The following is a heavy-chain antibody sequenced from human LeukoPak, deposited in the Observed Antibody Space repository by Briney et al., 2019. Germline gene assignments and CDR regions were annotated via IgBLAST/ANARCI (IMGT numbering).Heavy chain of an antibody. CDR2: INPNSGGT. D-gene: IGHD3-10*01. V-gene: IGHV1-2*02. CDR1: GYTFTGYY. Sequence: ASVKVSCKASGYTFTGYYMHWVRQAPGQGLEWMGWINPNSGGTNYAQKFQGRVTMTRDTSISTAYMELSRLRSDDTAVYYCAKTSYYGSGESDYWGQGILVTVST. J-gene: IGHJ4*02. CDR3: AKTSYYGSGESDY.